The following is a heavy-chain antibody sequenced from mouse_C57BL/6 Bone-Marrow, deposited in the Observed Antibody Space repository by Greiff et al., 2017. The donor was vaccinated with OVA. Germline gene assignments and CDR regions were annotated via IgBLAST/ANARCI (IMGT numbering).Heavy chain of an antibody. CDR2: IDPETGGT. CDR1: GYTFTDYE. Sequence: QVQLKESGAELVRPGASVTLSCKASGYTFTDYEMHWVKQTPVHGLEWIGAIDPETGGTAYNQKFKGKAILTADKSSSTAYMELRSLTSEDSAVYYCTRLVLRRYFDVWGTGTTVTVSS. CDR3: TRLVLRRYFDV. V-gene: IGHV1-15*01. J-gene: IGHJ1*03. D-gene: IGHD1-1*01.